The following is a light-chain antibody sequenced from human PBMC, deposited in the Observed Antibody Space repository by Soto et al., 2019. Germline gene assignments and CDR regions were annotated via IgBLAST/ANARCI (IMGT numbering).Light chain of an antibody. CDR2: TAS. J-gene: IGKJ5*01. CDR1: QGISNY. CDR3: QHRHSYPIT. V-gene: IGKV1-9*01. Sequence: DIQLTKSPSFLSASVGDRVTITCRASQGISNYLAWYQQKPGKAPNLQIHTASTLHSGVPSRFGGTGSGTEFTLTISSLQPEDSATYYCQHRHSYPITVGQETRQQIK.